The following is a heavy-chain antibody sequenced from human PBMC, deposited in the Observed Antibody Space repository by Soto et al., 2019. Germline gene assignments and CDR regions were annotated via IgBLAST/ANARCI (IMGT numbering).Heavy chain of an antibody. Sequence: QMQLVQSGPEVKKPGTSVKVSCKASGFTFTSSAVQWVRQARGQRLEWIGWIVVGSGNTNYAQKFQERVPITRDMSTSTAYMELRSLRSEDTAVYYCAADSHYYDSSGYYWAFDYWGQGTLVTVSS. D-gene: IGHD3-22*01. J-gene: IGHJ4*02. CDR1: GFTFTSSA. CDR3: AADSHYYDSSGYYWAFDY. CDR2: IVVGSGNT. V-gene: IGHV1-58*01.